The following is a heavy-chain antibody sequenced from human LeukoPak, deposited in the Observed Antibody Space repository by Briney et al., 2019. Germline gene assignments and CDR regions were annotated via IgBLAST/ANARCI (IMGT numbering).Heavy chain of an antibody. CDR3: ARDLGSCSSTTCYFSSLH. CDR2: ISAYNGNT. D-gene: IGHD2-2*01. J-gene: IGHJ1*01. Sequence: ASVKVSCKASGYTFSTYGISWFRQAPGQGLGLEWMGWISAYNGNTNFAQDLRDRVTLTTDTSTSTAYMELRSLRSDDTAVYYCARDLGSCSSTTCYFSSLHWGQGTLVTVSS. CDR1: GYTFSTYG. V-gene: IGHV1-18*01.